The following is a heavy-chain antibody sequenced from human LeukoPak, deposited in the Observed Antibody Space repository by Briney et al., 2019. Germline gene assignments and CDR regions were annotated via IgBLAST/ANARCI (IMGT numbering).Heavy chain of an antibody. Sequence: PGGSLRLSCAASGFTFSSYAMSWVRQAPGKGLEWVSAISGSGGSTYYADSVKGRFTTSRDNAMNSLYLQMNSLRVDDTAVYYCARYSRGYNSGWDHYYFDYWGQGTLVTVSS. J-gene: IGHJ4*02. CDR1: GFTFSSYA. CDR2: ISGSGGST. V-gene: IGHV3-23*01. D-gene: IGHD6-19*01. CDR3: ARYSRGYNSGWDHYYFDY.